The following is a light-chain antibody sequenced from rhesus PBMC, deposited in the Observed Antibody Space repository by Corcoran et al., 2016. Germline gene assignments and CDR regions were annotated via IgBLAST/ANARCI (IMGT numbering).Light chain of an antibody. Sequence: DIVMTQSPDSLAVSLGEGVTINCKSSQSLLYSSNNKNSLAWYQQKPGQAPKLLIYWASTRESGVPTRFSGRGSGTEFTLTISGLQAEDVAVYYCQQYYTTPYSFGQGTNVEIK. CDR2: WAS. J-gene: IGKJ2*01. V-gene: IGKV4-1*01. CDR1: QSLLYSSNNKNS. CDR3: QQYYTTPYS.